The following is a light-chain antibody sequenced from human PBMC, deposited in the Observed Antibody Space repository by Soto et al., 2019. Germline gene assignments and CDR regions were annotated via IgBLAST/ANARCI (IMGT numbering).Light chain of an antibody. Sequence: GLTQSPGTLSLSPGERATLSCRASQSVSNNYLAWYQQKPGQAPRLLIYGASNRATGIPDRFSGSGSGTDFTLTISRLEPEDFAVYYCQQYGSSGTSGQGTKVDIK. V-gene: IGKV3-20*01. J-gene: IGKJ1*01. CDR3: QQYGSSGT. CDR2: GAS. CDR1: QSVSNNY.